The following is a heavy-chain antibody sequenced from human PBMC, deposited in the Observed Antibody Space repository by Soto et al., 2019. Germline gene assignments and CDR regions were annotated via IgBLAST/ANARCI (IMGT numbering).Heavy chain of an antibody. CDR2: ISNTGGGT. V-gene: IGHV3-23*01. J-gene: IGHJ5*02. CDR1: GVTFSTYA. CDR3: AIGSRKTSGSHTWFDP. Sequence: PXVSLSLSCAASGVTFSTYAMNWVRQAPGKGLEWISTISNTGGGTFYADSVKGRFTISRDNSNNTVYLQMHSLRAEDTAVYFCAIGSRKTSGSHTWFDPWGRGTLVTVSS. D-gene: IGHD2-15*01.